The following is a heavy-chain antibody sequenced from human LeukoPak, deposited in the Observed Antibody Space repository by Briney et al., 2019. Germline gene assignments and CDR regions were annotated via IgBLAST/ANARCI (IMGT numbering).Heavy chain of an antibody. D-gene: IGHD2-2*01. CDR3: ARERYCRSTSCAADAFDI. CDR2: IYYSGST. Sequence: SETLSLTCTVSGGSISSHYWSWIRQPPGKGLEWIGYIYYSGSTNYNPSLKSRVTISVDTSKNQFSLKLSSVTAADTAVYYCARERYCRSTSCAADAFDIWGQGTMVTVSS. J-gene: IGHJ3*02. CDR1: GGSISSHY. V-gene: IGHV4-59*11.